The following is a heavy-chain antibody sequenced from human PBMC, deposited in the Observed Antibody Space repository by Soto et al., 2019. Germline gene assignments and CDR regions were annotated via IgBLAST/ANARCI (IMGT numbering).Heavy chain of an antibody. Sequence: QVQLVESGGGVVQPGRSLRLSCAASGFTFSSYGMHWVRQAPGKGLEWAAVIWYDGSNKYYADSVKGRFTISRDNSKNTLYLQMNSLRAEDTAVYYCARDRVVPAAMIDYWGQGTLVTVSS. CDR3: ARDRVVPAAMIDY. J-gene: IGHJ4*02. CDR1: GFTFSSYG. V-gene: IGHV3-33*01. CDR2: IWYDGSNK. D-gene: IGHD2-2*01.